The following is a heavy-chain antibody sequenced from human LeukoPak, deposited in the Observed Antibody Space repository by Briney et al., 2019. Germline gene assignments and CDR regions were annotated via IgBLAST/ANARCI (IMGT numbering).Heavy chain of an antibody. CDR2: ISAYNGNT. CDR1: GGTFSSYA. CDR3: ARGSHSGSYTDVDY. J-gene: IGHJ4*02. D-gene: IGHD1-26*01. Sequence: ASVKVSCKASGGTFSSYAISWVRQAPGQGLEWMGWISAYNGNTNYAQKLQGRVTMPTDTSTSTAYMELRSLRSDDTAVYYCARGSHSGSYTDVDYWGQGTLVTVSS. V-gene: IGHV1-18*01.